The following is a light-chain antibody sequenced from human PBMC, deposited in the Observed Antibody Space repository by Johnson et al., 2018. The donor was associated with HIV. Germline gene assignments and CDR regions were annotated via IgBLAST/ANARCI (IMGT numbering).Light chain of an antibody. CDR2: ENN. J-gene: IGLJ1*01. CDR1: SSNIGNNY. V-gene: IGLV1-51*02. Sequence: QSVLTQSPSVSAAPGQKVTIYCSGSSSNIGNNYVSWYQQLPGTAPKLLIYENNKRPSGIPDRFSGSKSGTSATLGITGLQTGDEADYYCGTWDSSLSAGRVFGTGTKVTVL. CDR3: GTWDSSLSAGRV.